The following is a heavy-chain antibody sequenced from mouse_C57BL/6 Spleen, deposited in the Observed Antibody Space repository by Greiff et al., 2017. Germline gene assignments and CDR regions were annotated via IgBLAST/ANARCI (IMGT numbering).Heavy chain of an antibody. D-gene: IGHD2-3*01. V-gene: IGHV3-6*01. Sequence: EVQLQESGPGLVKPSQSLSLTCSVTGYSITSGYYWNWIRQFTGNKLEWMGYISYDGSNNYNPSLKNRISITRDTSKNQFFLKLNSLTTEDTATYYCARDYDGYLNYAMDYWGQGTSVTVSS. CDR3: ARDYDGYLNYAMDY. J-gene: IGHJ4*01. CDR1: GYSITSGYY. CDR2: ISYDGSN.